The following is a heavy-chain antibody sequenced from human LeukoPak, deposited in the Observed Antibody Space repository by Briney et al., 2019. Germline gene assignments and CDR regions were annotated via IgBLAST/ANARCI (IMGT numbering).Heavy chain of an antibody. J-gene: IGHJ5*02. V-gene: IGHV4-61*02. D-gene: IGHD3-10*01. Sequence: SETLSLTCTVSGGSISSGSYYWSWIRQPAGKGLEWIGRIYTSGSTNYNPSLKSRVTISVDTSKNRFSLRLTSMTAADTAIYFCARAGPWQIDPWGQGTLVTVSS. CDR3: ARAGPWQIDP. CDR2: IYTSGST. CDR1: GGSISSGSYY.